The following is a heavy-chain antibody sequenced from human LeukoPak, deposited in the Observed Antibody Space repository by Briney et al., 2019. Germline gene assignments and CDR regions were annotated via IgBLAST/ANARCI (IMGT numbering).Heavy chain of an antibody. D-gene: IGHD6-19*01. CDR1: GGSISNYY. CDR3: ARPRSSSGWDGDFDY. Sequence: SETLSLTCTVSGGSISNYYWSWIRQPAGKGLEWIGRIYSSGSTNYNPSLKSRVTMSVDTSRNQFSLKLSSVTAADTAVYYCARPRSSSGWDGDFDYWGQGTLVTVSS. J-gene: IGHJ4*02. V-gene: IGHV4-4*07. CDR2: IYSSGST.